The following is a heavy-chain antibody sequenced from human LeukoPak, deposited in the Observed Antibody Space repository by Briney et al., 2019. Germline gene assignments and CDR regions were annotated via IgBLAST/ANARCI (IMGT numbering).Heavy chain of an antibody. CDR2: IFTSGNT. Sequence: SSETLSLTCTVSGDSMSDHYWSWIRQPVGKGLEWIGRIFTSGNTKYNPSLQSRVTMSVDTSRKQISLKMTSVTAADTAVYYCATDRPHTASFYAYWGQGTLVTVSS. CDR3: ATDRPHTASFYAY. D-gene: IGHD2/OR15-2a*01. J-gene: IGHJ4*02. V-gene: IGHV4-4*07. CDR1: GDSMSDHY.